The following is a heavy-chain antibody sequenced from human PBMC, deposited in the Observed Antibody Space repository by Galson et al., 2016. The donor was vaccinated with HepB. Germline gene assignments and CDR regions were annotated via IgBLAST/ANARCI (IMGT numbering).Heavy chain of an antibody. V-gene: IGHV4-34*01. D-gene: IGHD6-19*01. J-gene: IGHJ5*02. Sequence: SETLSLTCAVYGGSFSGYHWSWIRQTPGKGLEWIGEIHHTGDTNHNSSLKSRVTMSVDTSKNQFSLKLNSVTAADTAVYYCARGKRPRQWLITKWFDPWGQGTPVTVSA. CDR3: ARGKRPRQWLITKWFDP. CDR2: IHHTGDT. CDR1: GGSFSGYH.